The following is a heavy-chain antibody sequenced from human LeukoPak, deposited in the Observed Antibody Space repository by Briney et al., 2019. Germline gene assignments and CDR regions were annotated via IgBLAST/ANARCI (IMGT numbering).Heavy chain of an antibody. CDR2: IGTAGDT. V-gene: IGHV3-13*01. J-gene: IGHJ4*02. CDR1: GFTFISYD. Sequence: PGGSLRVSSAASGFTFISYDMRWVRQATGKGLEWVSAIGTAGDTYYPGSVKGRFTISRENAKNSLYLQMNSLRAGDTAVYYCARGYCSSTSCSTDTGISFDYWGQGTLVTVSS. D-gene: IGHD2-2*01. CDR3: ARGYCSSTSCSTDTGISFDY.